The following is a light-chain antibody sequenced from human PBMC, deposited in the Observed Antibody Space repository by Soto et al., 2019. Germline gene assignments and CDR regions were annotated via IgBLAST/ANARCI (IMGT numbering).Light chain of an antibody. Sequence: EIVLTQSPATLSLSPGERATLSCCASQYINIYLAWYQQKPGQAPRLLIYGASSRATGIPDRFSGSGSGTDFTLTISRLEPEDFAVYYCQQYGSSPRTFGQGTKVDIK. CDR2: GAS. CDR3: QQYGSSPRT. V-gene: IGKV3-20*01. J-gene: IGKJ1*01. CDR1: QYINIY.